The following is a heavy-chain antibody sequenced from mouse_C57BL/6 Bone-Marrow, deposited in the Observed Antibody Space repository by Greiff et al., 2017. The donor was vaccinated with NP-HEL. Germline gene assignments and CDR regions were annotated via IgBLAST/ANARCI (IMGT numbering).Heavy chain of an antibody. D-gene: IGHD2-1*01. V-gene: IGHV14-4*01. J-gene: IGHJ3*01. CDR2: IVPENGDT. CDR1: GFNIKDDY. Sequence: EVQLQQSGAELVRPGASVKLSCTASGFNIKDDYMHWVKQRPEQGLEWIGWIVPENGDTEYASKFQGKATITADTSSNTAYLQLSSLTSEDTAVYYCTTTLLDERFAYWGQGTLVTVSA. CDR3: TTTLLDERFAY.